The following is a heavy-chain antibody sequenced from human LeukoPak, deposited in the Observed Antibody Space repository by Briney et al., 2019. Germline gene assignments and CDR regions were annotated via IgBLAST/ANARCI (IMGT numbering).Heavy chain of an antibody. D-gene: IGHD3-22*01. Sequence: ASVKVSCKASGGTFSSYAISWVRQAPGQGLEWMGGIIPIFGTANYAQKFQGRVTITADESTSTAYMELSSLRSEDTAVYYCARGSYYYDSSGYYPSYWYFDLWGRGTLVTVSS. J-gene: IGHJ2*01. V-gene: IGHV1-69*13. CDR3: ARGSYYYDSSGYYPSYWYFDL. CDR2: IIPIFGTA. CDR1: GGTFSSYA.